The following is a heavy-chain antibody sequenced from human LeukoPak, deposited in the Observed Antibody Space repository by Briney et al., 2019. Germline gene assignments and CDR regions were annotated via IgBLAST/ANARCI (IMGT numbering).Heavy chain of an antibody. CDR1: GYTFTSYA. J-gene: IGHJ4*02. CDR2: INAGNGNT. V-gene: IGHV1-3*01. CDR3: ARAMGRLDYYDSSGSLYYFDY. Sequence: ASVKVSCKASGYTFTSYAMHWVRQAPGQRLEWMGWINAGNGNTKYSQKFQGRVTITRGTSASTAYMELSSLRSEDTAVYYCARAMGRLDYYDSSGSLYYFDYWGQGTLVTVSS. D-gene: IGHD3-22*01.